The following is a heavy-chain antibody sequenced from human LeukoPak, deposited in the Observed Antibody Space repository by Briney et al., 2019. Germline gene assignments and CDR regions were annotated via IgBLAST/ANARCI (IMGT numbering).Heavy chain of an antibody. V-gene: IGHV1-3*02. CDR3: ARVHDYGGYPYYFDY. CDR1: GYTFTSYA. J-gene: IGHJ4*02. CDR2: SNAGNGNT. D-gene: IGHD4-17*01. Sequence: ASVKVSCKASGYTFTSYAMHWVRQAPGQRLEWMGWSNAGNGNTKYSQEFQGRVTITRDTSASTAYMELSSLRSEDTAVYYCARVHDYGGYPYYFDYWGQGTLVTVSS.